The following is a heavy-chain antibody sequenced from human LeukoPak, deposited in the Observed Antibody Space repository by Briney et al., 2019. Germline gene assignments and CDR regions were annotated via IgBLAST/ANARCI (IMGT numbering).Heavy chain of an antibody. CDR1: GYTSTGYY. Sequence: ASVKVSCKASGYTSTGYYMHWVRQAPGQGLEWMGWINPNSGGTNYAQKFQGRVTMTRDTSISTAYMELSRLRSDDTAVYYCARTSGGGYNIDYWGQGTLVTVSS. J-gene: IGHJ4*02. D-gene: IGHD5-24*01. CDR2: INPNSGGT. CDR3: ARTSGGGYNIDY. V-gene: IGHV1-2*02.